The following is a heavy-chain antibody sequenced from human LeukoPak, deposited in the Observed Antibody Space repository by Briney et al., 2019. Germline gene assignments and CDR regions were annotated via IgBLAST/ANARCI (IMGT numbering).Heavy chain of an antibody. CDR3: ARADSSIAARLSRSSIFNYYYYMDV. CDR1: GLTFSNYW. D-gene: IGHD6-6*01. V-gene: IGHV3-7*01. Sequence: GGSLRLSCAASGLTFSNYWMSWVRQAPGKGLEWVANIKQDGKQKYYVDSVKGRFTISRDNAKNSLYLQMNSLRAEDTAVYYCARADSSIAARLSRSSIFNYYYYMDVWGKGTTVTVSS. CDR2: IKQDGKQK. J-gene: IGHJ6*03.